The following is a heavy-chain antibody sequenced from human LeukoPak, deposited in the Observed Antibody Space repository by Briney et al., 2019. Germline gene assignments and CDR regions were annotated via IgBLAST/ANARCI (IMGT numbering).Heavy chain of an antibody. CDR1: GGSISSSSYY. D-gene: IGHD4-23*01. CDR3: VRDDDPTVVTFDY. Sequence: SETLSLTCTVSGGSISSSSYYWGWIRQPPGKGLEWIGSIYYSGSTYYNPSLKSRVTMSVDTSKNQFSLKLSSVTAADTAVYYCVRDDDPTVVTFDYWGQGTLVTVSS. V-gene: IGHV4-39*07. CDR2: IYYSGST. J-gene: IGHJ4*02.